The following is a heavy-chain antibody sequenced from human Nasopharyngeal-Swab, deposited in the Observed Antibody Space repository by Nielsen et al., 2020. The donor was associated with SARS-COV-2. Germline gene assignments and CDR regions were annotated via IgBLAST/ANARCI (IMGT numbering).Heavy chain of an antibody. D-gene: IGHD1-1*01. CDR3: ARGGYNSYYYYYYYMDV. J-gene: IGHJ6*03. CDR2: IYYSGST. V-gene: IGHV4-59*01. Sequence: SETLPLTCTVSGGSIGSYYWSWIRQPPGKGLEWIGYIYYSGSTNYNPSLKSRVTISVDTSKNQFSLKLSSVTAADTAVYYCARGGYNSYYYYYYYMDVWGKGTTVTVSS. CDR1: GGSIGSYY.